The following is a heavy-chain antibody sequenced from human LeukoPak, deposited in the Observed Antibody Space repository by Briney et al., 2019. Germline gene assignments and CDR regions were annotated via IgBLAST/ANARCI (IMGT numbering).Heavy chain of an antibody. D-gene: IGHD3-22*01. Sequence: GGSLRLSRAASGFTFSSYEMNWVRQAPGKGLEWVSYISSSGSTIYYADSVKGRFTISRDNAKNSLYLQMNSLRAEDTAVYYCARANYYDSADLGYWGQGTLVTVSS. CDR1: GFTFSSYE. J-gene: IGHJ4*02. CDR3: ARANYYDSADLGY. V-gene: IGHV3-48*03. CDR2: ISSSGSTI.